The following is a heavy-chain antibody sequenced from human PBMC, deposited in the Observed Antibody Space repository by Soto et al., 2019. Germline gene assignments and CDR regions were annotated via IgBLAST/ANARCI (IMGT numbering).Heavy chain of an antibody. J-gene: IGHJ4*02. CDR1: GGTFSSYA. V-gene: IGHV1-69*01. CDR3: ARVGIYSDYGDYEEYYFDY. Sequence: QVQLVQSGAEVKKPGSSVKVSCKASGGTFSSYAISWVRQAPGQGLEWMGGIIPIFGTANYAQKFQGRVTIPADESTSTAYMELSSLRSEDTAVYYCARVGIYSDYGDYEEYYFDYWGQGTLVTVSS. D-gene: IGHD4-17*01. CDR2: IIPIFGTA.